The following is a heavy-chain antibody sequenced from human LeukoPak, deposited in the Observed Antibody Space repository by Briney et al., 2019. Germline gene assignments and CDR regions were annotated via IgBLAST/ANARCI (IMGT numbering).Heavy chain of an antibody. J-gene: IGHJ4*02. CDR3: ARGRGSSLHDS. CDR2: IKEDGSEK. CDR1: GFTFSNFC. V-gene: IGHV3-7*04. D-gene: IGHD3-16*01. Sequence: GGSLRLSCAASGFTFSNFCVNWLRRAPGKGLGWVANIKEDGSEKYYVGSVKGRFTISRDNAKKFVYLQMSSLRAEDTSVYYCARGRGSSLHDSWGQGTLVTVSS.